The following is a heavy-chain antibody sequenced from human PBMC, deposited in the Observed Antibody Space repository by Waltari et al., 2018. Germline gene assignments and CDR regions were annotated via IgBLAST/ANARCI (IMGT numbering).Heavy chain of an antibody. J-gene: IGHJ5*02. V-gene: IGHV3-30*18. CDR3: AKDAFGNTYLDH. CDR2: ASSDGSTT. CDR1: GFSLSHFG. D-gene: IGHD3-10*01. Sequence: QVQLVESGGGVVQPGMSLRLSCAASGFSLSHFGMHWVRQAPGKGLEWVALASSDGSTTYYADSVRGRFTISRDNSKNTLYLDINTLRVDDTAIYYCAKDAFGNTYLDHWGQGTLVTVSS.